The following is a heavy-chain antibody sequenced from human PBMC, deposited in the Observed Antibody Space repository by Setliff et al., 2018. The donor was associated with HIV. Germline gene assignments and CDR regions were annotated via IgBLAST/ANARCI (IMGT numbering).Heavy chain of an antibody. D-gene: IGHD3-22*01. CDR1: GGSISSHY. CDR3: ARSAYDSSGLPY. Sequence: SETLSLTCTVSGGSISSHYWSWIRQPPGKGLEWIGTIYHSGSTYYNPSLKSRVTISVDTSKNQFSLNLSSVTAADTAVYYCARSAYDSSGLPYWGQGTLVTVSS. CDR2: IYHSGST. V-gene: IGHV4-59*11. J-gene: IGHJ4*02.